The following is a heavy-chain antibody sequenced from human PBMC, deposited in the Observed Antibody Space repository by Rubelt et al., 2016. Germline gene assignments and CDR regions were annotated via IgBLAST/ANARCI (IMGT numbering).Heavy chain of an antibody. CDR2: IWYDGSNK. CDR3: ARVPPNTARFIAAARRGGMDV. J-gene: IGHJ6*02. V-gene: IGHV3-33*01. D-gene: IGHD6-13*01. Sequence: RLSCAASGFTFSSHGMHWVRQAPGKGLEWVAVIWYDGSNKYDADSVKGRFTISRDNAKNSLYLQMNSLRAEDTAVYYCARVPPNTARFIAAARRGGMDVWGQGTTVTVSS. CDR1: GFTFSSHG.